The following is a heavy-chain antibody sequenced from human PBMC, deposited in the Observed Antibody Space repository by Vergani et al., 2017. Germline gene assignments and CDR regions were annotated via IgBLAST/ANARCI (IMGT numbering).Heavy chain of an antibody. CDR3: GRDPEAGYGGNPGGLGY. D-gene: IGHD4-23*01. Sequence: QVQLVQSGAEVKKPGSSVKVSCKASGGTFSSYAISWVRQAPGQGLEWMGGIIPIFGTANYAQKFQGRVTMTADESTSTAYMELSSLRSEDTAVYYCGRDPEAGYGGNPGGLGYWGQGTLVTVSS. V-gene: IGHV1-69*01. CDR2: IIPIFGTA. CDR1: GGTFSSYA. J-gene: IGHJ4*02.